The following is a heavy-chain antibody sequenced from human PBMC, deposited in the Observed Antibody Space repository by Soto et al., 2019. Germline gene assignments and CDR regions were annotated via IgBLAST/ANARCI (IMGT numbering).Heavy chain of an antibody. CDR2: ISYSGST. D-gene: IGHD1-20*01. CDR1: GGSISSSRYY. V-gene: IGHV4-39*01. CDR3: ARHPISLTGTFFSDAFDI. Sequence: QLQLHESGPGLVKPSETLSLTCTVSGGSISSSRYYWGWIRQPPGKGLEWIGSISYSGSTYYNPSLESRVTISVDTSKNQFSLNLSSVTAADTAVYHCARHPISLTGTFFSDAFDIWGQGTMVTVSS. J-gene: IGHJ3*02.